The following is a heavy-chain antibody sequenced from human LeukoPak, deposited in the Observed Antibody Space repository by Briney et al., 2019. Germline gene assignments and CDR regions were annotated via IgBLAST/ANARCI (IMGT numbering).Heavy chain of an antibody. CDR3: AKDRMVYED. J-gene: IGHJ4*02. D-gene: IGHD2-8*01. CDR1: GGSISSSSYY. V-gene: IGHV3-23*01. Sequence: TSETLSLTCTVSGGSISSSSYYWGWIRQPPGKGLEWVSGISGSGGTTYYADSVKGRFTISRDNSKNTLYLQMNSLRAEDTAVYYCAKDRMVYEDWGQGTLVTVSS. CDR2: ISGSGGTT.